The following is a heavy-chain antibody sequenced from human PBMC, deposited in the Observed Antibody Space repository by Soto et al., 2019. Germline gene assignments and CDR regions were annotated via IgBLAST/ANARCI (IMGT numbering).Heavy chain of an antibody. D-gene: IGHD2-15*01. J-gene: IGHJ5*02. CDR1: GFTFSSYA. CDR2: ISGSGGST. Sequence: QPGGSLRLSCAASGFTFSSYAMSWVRQAPGKGLEWVSAISGSGGSTYYADSVKGRFTISRDNSKNTLYLQMNSLRAEDTAVYYCAKKPVVAATSGNWFDPWGQGTLVTVSS. V-gene: IGHV3-23*01. CDR3: AKKPVVAATSGNWFDP.